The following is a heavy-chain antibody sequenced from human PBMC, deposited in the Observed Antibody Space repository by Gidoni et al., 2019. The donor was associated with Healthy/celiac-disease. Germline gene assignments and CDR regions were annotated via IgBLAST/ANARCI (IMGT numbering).Heavy chain of an antibody. V-gene: IGHV3-64D*06. Sequence: EVQLVESGGGLVQPGGSLSLSCSASGFTFSSYAMHWVRQAPGKGLEYVSAISSNGGSTYYADSVKGRFTISRDNSKNTLYLQMSSLRAEDTAVYYCVKGRIAAADDFWPGLGQNDAFDIWGQGTMVTVSS. CDR3: VKGRIAAADDFWPGLGQNDAFDI. CDR2: ISSNGGST. CDR1: GFTFSSYA. J-gene: IGHJ3*02. D-gene: IGHD6-13*01.